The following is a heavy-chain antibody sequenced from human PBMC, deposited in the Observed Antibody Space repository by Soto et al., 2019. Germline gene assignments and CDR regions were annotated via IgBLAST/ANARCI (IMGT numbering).Heavy chain of an antibody. J-gene: IGHJ4*02. V-gene: IGHV3-9*01. D-gene: IGHD3-10*01. CDR1: GFTFDDFA. CDR3: ATSGGSGIYYIDYFDY. CDR2: ISWNSGSI. Sequence: PGGSLRLSCATSGFTFDDFAMHWVRQALGRGLEWVSGISWNSGSIDYTDSVKGRFTISRDNTKNSLYLQMNSLRAEDTALYYCATSGGSGIYYIDYFDYWGQGTLVTVSS.